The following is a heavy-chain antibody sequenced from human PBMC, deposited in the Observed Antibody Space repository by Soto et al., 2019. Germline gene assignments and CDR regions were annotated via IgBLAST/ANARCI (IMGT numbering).Heavy chain of an antibody. Sequence: GGSLRLSCAASGFTFSSYAMHWVRQAPGKGLEWVAVISYDGSNKYYADSVKGRFTISRDNSKNTLYLQMNSLRAEDTAVYYSAGNITGGAGMTSSYYSYGMAVWGQGTTVTASS. CDR1: GFTFSSYA. CDR2: ISYDGSNK. CDR3: AGNITGGAGMTSSYYSYGMAV. J-gene: IGHJ6*02. V-gene: IGHV3-30-3*01. D-gene: IGHD6-13*01.